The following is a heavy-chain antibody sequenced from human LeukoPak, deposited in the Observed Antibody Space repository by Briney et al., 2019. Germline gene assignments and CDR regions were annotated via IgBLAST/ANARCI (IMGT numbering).Heavy chain of an antibody. V-gene: IGHV1-8*01. J-gene: IGHJ4*02. CDR1: GYTFTSYD. CDR2: MNPNSGNT. CDR3: ARGGGYCSGGSCPYYFDY. D-gene: IGHD2-15*01. Sequence: ASVKLSCKASGYTFTSYDINWVRQATGQGLEWMGWMNPNSGNTGYAQKFQGRVTMATDTSISTAYMELSSLTSEDTAVYYCARGGGYCSGGSCPYYFDYWGQGTLVTVSS.